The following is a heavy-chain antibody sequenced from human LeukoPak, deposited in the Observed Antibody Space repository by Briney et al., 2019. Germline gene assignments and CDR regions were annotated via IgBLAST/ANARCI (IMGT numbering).Heavy chain of an antibody. CDR3: ARAPIAALVGFDY. V-gene: IGHV4-34*01. J-gene: IGHJ4*02. Sequence: PSETLSLTCAVYGGSFSGYYWSWIRQPPGKGLEWIGEINHSGSTNYNPSLKSRVTISVDTSKNQFSLKLSSVTAADTAVYYCARAPIAALVGFDYWGQGTLVTVSS. D-gene: IGHD6-6*01. CDR1: GGSFSGYY. CDR2: INHSGST.